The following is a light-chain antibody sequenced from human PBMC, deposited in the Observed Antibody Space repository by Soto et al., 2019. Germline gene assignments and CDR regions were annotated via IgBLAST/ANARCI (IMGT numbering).Light chain of an antibody. CDR2: DNN. J-gene: IGLJ1*01. V-gene: IGLV1-40*01. CDR3: QSYDSSLGAFYV. Sequence: QSVLTQPPSVSGAPGQRVTISCTGSTSNIGAGYDVHWYQQLPGTAPKLLIYDNNNRPSGVPDRFSGSKSGTSASLAISGLQAEDEADYYCQSYDSSLGAFYVFGTRTNVTV. CDR1: TSNIGAGYD.